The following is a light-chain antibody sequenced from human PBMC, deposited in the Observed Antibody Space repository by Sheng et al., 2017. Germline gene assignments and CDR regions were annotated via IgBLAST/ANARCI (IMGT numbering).Light chain of an antibody. J-gene: IGKJ1*01. CDR3: QQSYSTPPT. CDR1: QNISVY. CDR2: ATS. V-gene: IGKV1-39*01. Sequence: DIQMTQSPSSLSASVGDRVTITCQASQNISVYLNWYQQRPGKAPKLLISATSSLQSGVPSRFSGTGSGTDFTLTIGSLQPEDFATYYCQQSYSTPPTFGQGTKVEIK.